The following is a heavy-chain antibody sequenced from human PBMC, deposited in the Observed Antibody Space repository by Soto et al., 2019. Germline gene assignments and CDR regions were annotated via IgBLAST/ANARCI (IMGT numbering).Heavy chain of an antibody. CDR2: ISYDGINK. D-gene: IGHD1-1*01. V-gene: IGHV3-30*18. CDR3: AKSVYNWNDGFFDY. CDR1: GFIFSSYG. J-gene: IGHJ4*02. Sequence: QVQLVESGGGVVQPGRSLRLSCAASGFIFSSYGMHWVRQAPGKGLAWVAVISYDGINKYYSDSVKGRFTISRDNSKNTLYLKMNSLRAEDTAVYYCAKSVYNWNDGFFDYWGQGTLVTVSS.